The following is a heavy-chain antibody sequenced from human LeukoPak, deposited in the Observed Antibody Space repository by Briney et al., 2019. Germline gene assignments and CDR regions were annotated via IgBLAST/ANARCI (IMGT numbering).Heavy chain of an antibody. D-gene: IGHD2-2*01. J-gene: IGHJ5*02. Sequence: SETLSLTCTVSGGSISSYYWSWIRQPPGKGLEWIGYIYYSGSTNYNPSLKSRVTISVDTSKNQFSLKLSSVTAADTAVYYCARNPIVVVPAALDPWGQGTLVTVSS. V-gene: IGHV4-59*12. CDR3: ARNPIVVVPAALDP. CDR1: GGSISSYY. CDR2: IYYSGST.